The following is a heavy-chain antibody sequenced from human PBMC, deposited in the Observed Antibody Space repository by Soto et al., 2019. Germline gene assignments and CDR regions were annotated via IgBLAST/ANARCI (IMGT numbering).Heavy chain of an antibody. CDR3: ARGLRTGTVTKFDY. V-gene: IGHV4-34*01. CDR1: GGSFSGYY. CDR2: INHSGST. Sequence: SETLSLTCAVYGGSFSGYYWSWIRQPPGKGLEWIGEINHSGSTNYNPSLKSRVTISVDTSKNQFSLKLSSVTAADTAVYYCARGLRTGTVTKFDYWGQGTLVAVSS. D-gene: IGHD4-17*01. J-gene: IGHJ4*02.